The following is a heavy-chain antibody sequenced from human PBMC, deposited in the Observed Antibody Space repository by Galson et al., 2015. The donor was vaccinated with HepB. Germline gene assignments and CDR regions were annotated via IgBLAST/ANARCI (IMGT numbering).Heavy chain of an antibody. Sequence: SLRLSCAASGFAFSSYAMSWVRQAPGEGLNWVSAISSSGGGTYHADSVKGRFTISRDNSKNTLYLQMNSLRAEDTAVYYCAKGAAAGTKLPFDYWGQGTLVTVSS. CDR2: ISSSGGGT. CDR3: AKGAAAGTKLPFDY. D-gene: IGHD6-13*01. CDR1: GFAFSSYA. J-gene: IGHJ4*02. V-gene: IGHV3-23*01.